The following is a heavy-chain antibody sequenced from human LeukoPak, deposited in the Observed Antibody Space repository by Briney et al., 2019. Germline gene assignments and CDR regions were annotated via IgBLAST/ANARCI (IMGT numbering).Heavy chain of an antibody. D-gene: IGHD6-13*01. CDR1: GFTFNVYS. Sequence: GGSLRLSCAASGFTFNVYSMIWVRQAPGKGLEWVSYISSSSEIIYYADSVKGRFTISRDNAENSLYLQMNSLRAEDTAVYYCARQSIAAVGTGYFDYWGQGTLVTVSS. J-gene: IGHJ4*02. CDR3: ARQSIAAVGTGYFDY. CDR2: ISSSSEII. V-gene: IGHV3-48*01.